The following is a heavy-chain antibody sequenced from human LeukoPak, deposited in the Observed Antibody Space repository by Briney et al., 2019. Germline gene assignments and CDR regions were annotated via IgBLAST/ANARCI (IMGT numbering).Heavy chain of an antibody. CDR2: VRYDGSDK. CDR3: AKDFLIKMRTPGAFDL. Sequence: PGGSLRLSCAASGFTFSSYGMHWVRQTPGRGLEWVAFVRYDGSDKYYADSVKGRFTISRDNSKNTLHLQMNSLRPEDTAVYDCAKDFLIKMRTPGAFDLWGQGTMVTVSS. CDR1: GFTFSSYG. J-gene: IGHJ3*01. V-gene: IGHV3-30*02. D-gene: IGHD2-2*01.